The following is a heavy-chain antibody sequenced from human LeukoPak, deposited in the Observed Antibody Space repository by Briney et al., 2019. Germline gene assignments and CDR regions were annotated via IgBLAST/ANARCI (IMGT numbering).Heavy chain of an antibody. CDR2: ISGSGGST. V-gene: IGHV3-66*02. D-gene: IGHD3-22*01. CDR3: ARKPNYYDSSGYRDDAFDI. CDR1: GFTVSSNY. Sequence: GGSLRLSCAASGFTVSSNYMSWVRQAPGKGLEWVSAISGSGGSTYYADSVKGRFTISRDNSKNTLYLQMNSLRAEDTAVYYCARKPNYYDSSGYRDDAFDIWGQGTMVTVSS. J-gene: IGHJ3*02.